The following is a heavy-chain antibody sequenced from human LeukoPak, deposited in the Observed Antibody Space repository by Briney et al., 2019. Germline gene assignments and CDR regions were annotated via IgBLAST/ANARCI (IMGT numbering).Heavy chain of an antibody. D-gene: IGHD3-22*01. V-gene: IGHV1-2*02. CDR3: AGYYDSSGYHPSRFDY. CDR1: GYTFTGYY. CDR2: INPNSGAT. J-gene: IGHJ4*02. Sequence: GASVKVSCKASGYTFTGYYMHWVRQAPGQGLEWMGWINPNSGATYYAQRFEGRVTMTRDTSITTAYMELSRLRSDDTAVYHCAGYYDSSGYHPSRFDYWGQGTLVTVSS.